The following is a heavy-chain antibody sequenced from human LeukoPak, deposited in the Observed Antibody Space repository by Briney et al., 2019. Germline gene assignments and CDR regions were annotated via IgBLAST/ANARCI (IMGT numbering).Heavy chain of an antibody. J-gene: IGHJ4*02. V-gene: IGHV4-59*12. CDR1: GGSISSYY. D-gene: IGHD1-26*01. CDR3: ARGGSYFGLDY. CDR2: IYYSGST. Sequence: PSETLSLTCTVSGGSISSYYWSWIRQPPGKGLEWIGYIYYSGSTHYNPSLKSRVTISVDTSKNQFSLKLSSVTAADTAVYYCARGGSYFGLDYWGQGTLVTVSS.